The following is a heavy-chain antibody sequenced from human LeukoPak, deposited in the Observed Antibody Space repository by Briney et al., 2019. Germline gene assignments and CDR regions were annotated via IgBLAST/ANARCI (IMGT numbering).Heavy chain of an antibody. V-gene: IGHV3-30*18. Sequence: GGSLRLFCAASGLTFNNYGVHWVPQAPGKGLEWVAVIPYDGSNPYYADSVKGRFTISRDKSKNTLWLQMNSLRAEDTAVYYCAKVKEMYSSGSYYFDYWGQGTLVTVSS. CDR2: IPYDGSNP. J-gene: IGHJ4*02. CDR1: GLTFNNYG. CDR3: AKVKEMYSSGSYYFDY. D-gene: IGHD6-19*01.